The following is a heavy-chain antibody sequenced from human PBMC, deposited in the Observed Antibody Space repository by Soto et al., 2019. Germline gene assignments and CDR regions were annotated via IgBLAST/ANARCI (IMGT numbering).Heavy chain of an antibody. Sequence: QVQLVQSGAEVKKPGASVKVSCKASGYTFTSYGISWVRQDPGQGLEWMGWISAYNGNTNYAQKLQGRVTMTTDTSTSTAYMELRSLRSADTAVYYCARDLDIVVGGSLVDYWGQGTLVTVSS. CDR1: GYTFTSYG. CDR2: ISAYNGNT. J-gene: IGHJ4*02. D-gene: IGHD2-15*01. CDR3: ARDLDIVVGGSLVDY. V-gene: IGHV1-18*01.